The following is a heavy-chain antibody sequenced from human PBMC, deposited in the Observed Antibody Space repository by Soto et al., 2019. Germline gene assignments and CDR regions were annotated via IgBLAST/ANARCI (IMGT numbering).Heavy chain of an antibody. CDR3: ASNPPGYYGMDV. CDR2: IYHSGSS. CDR1: GDSVSSTNW. Sequence: SETLSLTCAVSGDSVSSTNWWSWVRQPPGKGLEWIGEIYHSGSSNDNPSLKSRVTMSVDKAKNQFSLRLTSVTAADTAVYFCASNPPGYYGMDVWGQGTTVTVSS. J-gene: IGHJ6*02. V-gene: IGHV4-4*02.